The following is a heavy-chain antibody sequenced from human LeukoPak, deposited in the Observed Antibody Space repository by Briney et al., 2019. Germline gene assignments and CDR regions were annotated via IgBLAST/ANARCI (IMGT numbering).Heavy chain of an antibody. CDR2: INHSGST. Sequence: SETLSLTCAVYGGSFSGYYWSWIRQPPGEGLEWIGEINHSGSTNYNPSLKSRVTISVDTSKNQFSLKLSSVTAADTAVYYCASRGSGYPLDPWGQGTLVTVSS. CDR1: GGSFSGYY. V-gene: IGHV4-34*01. J-gene: IGHJ5*02. CDR3: ASRGSGYPLDP. D-gene: IGHD3-22*01.